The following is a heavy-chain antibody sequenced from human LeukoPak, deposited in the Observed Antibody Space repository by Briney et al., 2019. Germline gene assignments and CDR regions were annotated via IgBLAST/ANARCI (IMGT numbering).Heavy chain of an antibody. CDR2: IWYDGSNK. J-gene: IGHJ4*02. V-gene: IGHV3-33*01. CDR1: GFTFSSYG. CDR3: ARALPHFDY. Sequence: PGRSLRLSCAASGFTFSSYGMHWVRQAPSKGLEWVAVIWYDGSNKYYADSVKGRFTISRDNSKNTLYLQMNSLRAEDTAVYYCARALPHFDYWGQGTLVTVSS.